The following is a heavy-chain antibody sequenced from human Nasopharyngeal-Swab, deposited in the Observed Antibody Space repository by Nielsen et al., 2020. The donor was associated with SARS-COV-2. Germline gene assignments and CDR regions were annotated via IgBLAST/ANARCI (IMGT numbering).Heavy chain of an antibody. CDR3: ARDGKALYYDFPESPLDY. CDR2: INSDGSST. V-gene: IGHV3-74*01. Sequence: GESLQISCAASGFTFSSYWMHWVRQAPGKGLVWVSRINSDGSSTSYADSVKGRFTISRDNAKNTLYLQMNSLRAEDTAVYYCARDGKALYYDFPESPLDYWGQGTLVTVSS. J-gene: IGHJ4*02. CDR1: GFTFSSYW. D-gene: IGHD3-3*01.